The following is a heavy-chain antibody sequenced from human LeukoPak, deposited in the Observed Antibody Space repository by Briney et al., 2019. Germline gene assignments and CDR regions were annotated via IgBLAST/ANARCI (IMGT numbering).Heavy chain of an antibody. V-gene: IGHV3-23*01. CDR3: ARQWLING. J-gene: IGHJ4*02. CDR2: ISESGGTT. D-gene: IGHD6-19*01. Sequence: PGGSLRLSCAASGFTFSSYGMHWVRQAPGKGLEWVSSISESGGTTDYADSVKGRFTISRDNSKNTLYLQMNSLRAEDTAVYYCARQWLINGWGQGILVTVSS. CDR1: GFTFSSYG.